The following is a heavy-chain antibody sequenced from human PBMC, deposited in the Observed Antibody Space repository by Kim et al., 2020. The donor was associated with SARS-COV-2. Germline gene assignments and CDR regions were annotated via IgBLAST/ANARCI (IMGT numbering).Heavy chain of an antibody. J-gene: IGHJ5*02. Sequence: GGSLRLSCAASGFTFSSYGMHWVRQAPGKGLEWVAVIWYDGSNKYYADSVKGRFTISRDNSKNTLYLQMNSLRAEDTAVYYCARDRGYSSSRGNWFDPWGQGTLVTVSS. D-gene: IGHD6-6*01. CDR1: GFTFSSYG. V-gene: IGHV3-33*01. CDR3: ARDRGYSSSRGNWFDP. CDR2: IWYDGSNK.